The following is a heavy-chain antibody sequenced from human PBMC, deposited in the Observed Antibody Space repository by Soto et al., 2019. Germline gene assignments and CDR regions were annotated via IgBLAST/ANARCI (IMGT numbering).Heavy chain of an antibody. D-gene: IGHD3-10*01. CDR3: ARDGHRGPSDAFDV. CDR1: GFTFSSYS. CDR2: ISTTGTSP. Sequence: PGGSLRLSCAASGFTFSSYSMNWIRQAPGKGLEWVSHISTTGTSPYYADSVRGRFTVSRDTANNSIYLQMNSLRAEDTALYYCARDGHRGPSDAFDVWGQGTMVTVSS. J-gene: IGHJ3*01. V-gene: IGHV3-48*04.